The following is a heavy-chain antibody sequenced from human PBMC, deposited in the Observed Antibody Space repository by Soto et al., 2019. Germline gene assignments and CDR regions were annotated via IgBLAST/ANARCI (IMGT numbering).Heavy chain of an antibody. V-gene: IGHV1-46*01. Sequence: ASVKVSCKASGYTFTSYYMHWVRQAPGQGLERMGIINPSGGSTSYAQKFQGRVTMTRDTSTSTVYMELSSLRSEDTAVYYCARDGGDYGGNSEFGWFDPWGQGTLVTVSS. CDR2: INPSGGST. CDR3: ARDGGDYGGNSEFGWFDP. J-gene: IGHJ5*02. CDR1: GYTFTSYY. D-gene: IGHD4-17*01.